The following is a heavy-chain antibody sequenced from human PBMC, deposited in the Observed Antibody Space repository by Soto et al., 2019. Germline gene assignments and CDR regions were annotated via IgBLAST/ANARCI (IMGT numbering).Heavy chain of an antibody. CDR3: ARETGLLNYDILPGHQLYFDF. Sequence: VNWIHQPPGKALEWPARIDWDDDKYYSTSVKTTHKITKDTSTNKQILKLTSMCPVDTAKYYCARETGLLNYDILPGHQLYFDFWVQGTLVTVSS. CDR2: IDWDDDK. J-gene: IGHJ4*02. V-gene: IGHV2-70*11. D-gene: IGHD3-9*01.